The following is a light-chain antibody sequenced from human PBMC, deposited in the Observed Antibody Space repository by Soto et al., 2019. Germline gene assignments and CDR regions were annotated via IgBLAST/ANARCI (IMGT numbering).Light chain of an antibody. CDR2: GAS. V-gene: IGKV1-9*01. CDR1: QGISSY. J-gene: IGKJ5*01. CDR3: QQLNNYPIT. Sequence: DIQLTQSPSFLSASVGDIVTITCRASQGISSYLAWYQQTAGKAPKLLIYGASTLESGVPSRFSGSGSGTEFTLIISSLQPEDFATYYCQQLNNYPITFGQGTRLEIK.